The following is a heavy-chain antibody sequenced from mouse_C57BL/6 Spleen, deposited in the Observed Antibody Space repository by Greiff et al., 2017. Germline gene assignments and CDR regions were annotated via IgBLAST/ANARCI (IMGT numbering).Heavy chain of an antibody. CDR1: GYTFTSYW. J-gene: IGHJ2*01. V-gene: IGHV1-69*01. CDR3: ASGAYGTGY. D-gene: IGHD2-1*01. CDR2: IDPSDSYT. Sequence: VQLQQPGAELVMPGASVKLSCKASGYTFTSYWMHWVKQRPGQGLEWIGEIDPSDSYTNYNQKFKGKSTLTVDKSSSTAYMQLSSLTSEDSAVYYCASGAYGTGYWGQGTTLTVSS.